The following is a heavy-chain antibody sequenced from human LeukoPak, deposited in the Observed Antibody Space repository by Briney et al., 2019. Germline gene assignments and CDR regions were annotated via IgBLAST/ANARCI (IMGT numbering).Heavy chain of an antibody. CDR1: GGSISSYY. CDR2: IYYSGST. V-gene: IGHV4-59*08. Sequence: SETLSLTCTVSGGSISSYYWSWIRQPPGKGLEWIGYIYYSGSTNYNPSLKSRVTISVDTSKNQFSLKLSSVTAADTAVYYCARGQSEYYYYYMDVWGKGTTVTVSS. CDR3: ARGQSEYYYYYMDV. J-gene: IGHJ6*03.